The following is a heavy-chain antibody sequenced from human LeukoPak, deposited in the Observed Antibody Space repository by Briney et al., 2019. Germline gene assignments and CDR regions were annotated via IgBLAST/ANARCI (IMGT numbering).Heavy chain of an antibody. CDR3: ARAVGATVGYYYYGMDV. V-gene: IGHV1-2*02. CDR2: INPSSGGT. CDR1: GYTFTGYY. J-gene: IGHJ6*02. D-gene: IGHD1-26*01. Sequence: ASVKVSCKASGYTFTGYYMHWVRQAPGQGLEWMGWINPSSGGTNYAQKFQGRVTMTRDTSISTAYMELSRLRSDDTAVYYCARAVGATVGYYYYGMDVWGQGTTVTVSS.